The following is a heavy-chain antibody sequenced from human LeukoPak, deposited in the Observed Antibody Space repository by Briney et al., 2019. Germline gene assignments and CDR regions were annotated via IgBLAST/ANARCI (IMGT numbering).Heavy chain of an antibody. V-gene: IGHV1-69*13. J-gene: IGHJ6*03. D-gene: IGHD6-13*01. CDR3: ARVRRVAAAGTVGWYYYMDV. Sequence: SVKVSCKASGYTFTGYYMHWVRQAPGQGLEWMGGIIPIFGTANYAQKFQGRVTITADESTSTAYMELSSLRSEDTAVYYCARVRRVAAAGTVGWYYYMDVWGKGTTVTISS. CDR1: GYTFTGYY. CDR2: IIPIFGTA.